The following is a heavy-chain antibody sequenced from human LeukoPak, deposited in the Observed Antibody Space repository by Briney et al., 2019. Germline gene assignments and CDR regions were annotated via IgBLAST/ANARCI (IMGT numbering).Heavy chain of an antibody. CDR1: GFTFSSYS. V-gene: IGHV3-21*01. D-gene: IGHD4-23*01. J-gene: IGHJ4*02. Sequence: GGSLRLSCAASGFTFSSYSMNWVRQAPGKGLEWVSSISSSSSYIYYADSVKGRFTISRDNAKNSLYLHMNSLRAEDTAVYYCARDYGGSSPFDYWGQGTLVTVSS. CDR2: ISSSSSYI. CDR3: ARDYGGSSPFDY.